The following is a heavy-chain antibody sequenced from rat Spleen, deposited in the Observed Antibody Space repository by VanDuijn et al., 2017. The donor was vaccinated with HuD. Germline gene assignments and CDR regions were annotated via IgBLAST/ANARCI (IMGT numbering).Heavy chain of an antibody. D-gene: IGHD2-2*01. Sequence: EVQLVESDGGLVQPGRSLKLSCAASGFTFSDYYMAWVRQAPTKGLEWVATISYDGGRNFYRDSVKGRFTISRDNAQSTLYLQMDSLRSEDTATYYCARAGYLRDWYFDFWGPGTMVTVSS. CDR3: ARAGYLRDWYFDF. CDR1: GFTFSDYY. V-gene: IGHV5-29*01. CDR2: ISYDGGRN. J-gene: IGHJ1*01.